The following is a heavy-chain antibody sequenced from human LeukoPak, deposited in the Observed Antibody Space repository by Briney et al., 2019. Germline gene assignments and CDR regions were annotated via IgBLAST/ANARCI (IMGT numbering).Heavy chain of an antibody. J-gene: IGHJ4*02. Sequence: GRSLRLSCAASGFTFSSYGMHWVRQAPGKGLEWVAVISYDGSNKYYADSVKGRFTISRDNSKNTLYLQMNSLRAEDTAVYYCARGPGPSYLDYWGQGTLVTVSS. D-gene: IGHD1-1*01. CDR3: ARGPGPSYLDY. CDR1: GFTFSSYG. CDR2: ISYDGSNK. V-gene: IGHV3-30*03.